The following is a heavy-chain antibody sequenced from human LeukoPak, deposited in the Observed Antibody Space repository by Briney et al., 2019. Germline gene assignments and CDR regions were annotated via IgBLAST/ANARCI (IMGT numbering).Heavy chain of an antibody. D-gene: IGHD1-26*01. Sequence: PGGSLRLSCAGSGLTFSNYAMNWVRQAPGKGLEWVSGISGGGGSTYYADSVKGRFNISRDNSKNTVYVQMNILRAEDTAIYYCAKDRGLVGATPSNFDSWGQGTLVTVSS. CDR3: AKDRGLVGATPSNFDS. CDR1: GLTFSNYA. J-gene: IGHJ4*02. CDR2: ISGGGGST. V-gene: IGHV3-23*01.